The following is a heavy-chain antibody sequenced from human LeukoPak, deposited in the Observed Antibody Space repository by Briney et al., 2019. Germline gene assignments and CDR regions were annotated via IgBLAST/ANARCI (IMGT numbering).Heavy chain of an antibody. J-gene: IGHJ5*02. CDR2: MNPNNGDT. D-gene: IGHD3-22*01. V-gene: IGHV1-8*01. CDR1: GYTFTTFD. CDR3: ATGRTDYYDSDPSFPALGS. Sequence: ASVKVSCKASGYTFTTFDVNWVRQATGQGLEWMGWMNPNNGDTGYAQKFQGRVTMTRDTSISTAYMELSSLRSEDTAVYYCATGRTDYYDSDPSFPALGSWGQGTLVTVSS.